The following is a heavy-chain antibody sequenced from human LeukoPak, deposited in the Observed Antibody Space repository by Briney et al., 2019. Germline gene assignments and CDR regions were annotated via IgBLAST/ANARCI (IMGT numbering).Heavy chain of an antibody. CDR3: ARFGMRSMDV. CDR2: IYYSGST. CDR1: GGSISSYY. V-gene: IGHV4-59*01. Sequence: SETLSLTCTVSGGSISSYYWSWIRQPPGKGLEWIGYIYYSGSTNYNPSLKSRVTISVDTSKNQFSLKLSSVTAADTAVYYCARFGMRSMDVWGQGTTVTVSS. J-gene: IGHJ6*02. D-gene: IGHD1-14*01.